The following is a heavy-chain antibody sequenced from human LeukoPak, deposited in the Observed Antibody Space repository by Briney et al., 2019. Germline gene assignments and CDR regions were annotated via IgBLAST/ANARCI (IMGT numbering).Heavy chain of an antibody. CDR1: GFTFSSYS. V-gene: IGHV3-23*01. CDR3: AKDYYDILTGYYSGNWFDP. CDR2: ISGSGGST. D-gene: IGHD3-9*01. J-gene: IGHJ5*02. Sequence: PGGSLRLSCAASGFTFSSYSMNWVRQAPGKGLEWVSAISGSGGSTYYADSVKGRFTISRDNSKNTLYLQMNSLRAEDTAVYYCAKDYYDILTGYYSGNWFDPWGQGTLVTVSS.